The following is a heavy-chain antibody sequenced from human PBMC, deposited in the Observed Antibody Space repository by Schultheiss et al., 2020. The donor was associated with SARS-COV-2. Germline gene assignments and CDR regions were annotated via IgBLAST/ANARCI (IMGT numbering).Heavy chain of an antibody. CDR1: GFTFSSYA. D-gene: IGHD6-19*01. V-gene: IGHV3-23*01. CDR3: AKSRSSVAGTSGYFDY. J-gene: IGHJ4*02. CDR2: ISGSGGST. Sequence: GGSLRLSCAASGFTFSSYAMSWVRQAPGKGLEWVSAISGSGGSTYYADSVKGRFTISRDNSKNTLYLQMNSLRAEDTAVYYCAKSRSSVAGTSGYFDYWGQGTLVTVSS.